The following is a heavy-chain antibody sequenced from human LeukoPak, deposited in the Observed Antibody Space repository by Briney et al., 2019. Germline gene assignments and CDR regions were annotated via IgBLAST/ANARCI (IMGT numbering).Heavy chain of an antibody. CDR2: ISSSSHYI. J-gene: IGHJ4*02. CDR1: GFTFSSYS. D-gene: IGHD3-22*01. V-gene: IGHV3-21*01. Sequence: GGTLRLSCAASGFTFSSYSMNWVRQAPGKGLEWVSSISSSSHYIYHADSMKGRFTISRDNAKNSLYLQMNSLRAEDTAVYYCARVAPGSYYDSSGYYYFDYWGQGTLVTVSS. CDR3: ARVAPGSYYDSSGYYYFDY.